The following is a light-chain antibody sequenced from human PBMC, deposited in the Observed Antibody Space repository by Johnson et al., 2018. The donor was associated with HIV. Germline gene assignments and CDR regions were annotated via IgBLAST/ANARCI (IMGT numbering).Light chain of an antibody. V-gene: IGLV1-51*02. J-gene: IGLJ1*01. CDR1: SNIGNNY. CDR2: ENN. Sequence: SNIGNNYVSWYQQLPGTAPKLLIYENNKRPSGIPDRFSGSKSGTSATLGITGLQTGDEADYYCGTWDNSLSTGGVFGTGTKVTVL. CDR3: GTWDNSLSTGGV.